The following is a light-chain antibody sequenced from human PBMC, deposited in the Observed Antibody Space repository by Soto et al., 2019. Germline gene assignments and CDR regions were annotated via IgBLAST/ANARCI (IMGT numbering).Light chain of an antibody. J-gene: IGLJ2*01. CDR3: SSYAGSSNYVL. CDR2: EVT. V-gene: IGLV2-8*01. Sequence: QSVLTQPPSASGSPGQSVTISCSGTSSDVGGYNYVSWYQQHPGNAPKLVIYEVTKRPSGVPDRFSASKSGNTASLTVSGLQAEDEADYYCSSYAGSSNYVLFGGGTKVTVL. CDR1: SSDVGGYNY.